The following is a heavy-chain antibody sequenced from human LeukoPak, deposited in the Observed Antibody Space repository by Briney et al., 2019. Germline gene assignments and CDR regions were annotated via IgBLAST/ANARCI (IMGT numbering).Heavy chain of an antibody. CDR3: ARGGAAASPHY. J-gene: IGHJ4*02. CDR2: INPNSGGT. CDR1: GYTFTNYV. Sequence: GASVKVSCKASGYTFTNYVINWVRQAPGQGLEWMGWINPNSGGTNYAQKFQGRVTLTRASSISTAYMELSRLRSDDAAVYYCARGGAAASPHYWGQGTLVTVSS. D-gene: IGHD6-13*01. V-gene: IGHV1-2*02.